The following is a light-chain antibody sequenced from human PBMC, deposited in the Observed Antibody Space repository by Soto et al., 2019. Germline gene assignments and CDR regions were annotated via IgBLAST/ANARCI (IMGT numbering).Light chain of an antibody. J-gene: IGLJ2*01. V-gene: IGLV2-8*01. CDR2: EVT. CDR1: SSDVGGYNY. CDR3: SSYAGTNNFVV. Sequence: QSALTQPPSASGSPGQSVTISCTGTSSDVGGYNYVSWYQQHAGKAPKLVIHEVTKRPSGVPDRFSGSKSGNTASLTVSGLQAEDEADYYCSSYAGTNNFVVFGGGTQLTVL.